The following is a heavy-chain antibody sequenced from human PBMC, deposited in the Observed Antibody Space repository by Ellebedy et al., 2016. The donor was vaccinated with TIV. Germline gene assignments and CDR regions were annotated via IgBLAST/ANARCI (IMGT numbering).Heavy chain of an antibody. CDR2: IYHSGST. J-gene: IGHJ6*03. CDR1: GYSISSGYY. CDR3: ASQGYYYYYYMDV. Sequence: SETLSLXCTVSGYSISSGYYWGCLRQPPGKGLEWIGSIYHSGSTYYNPSLKSRVTISVDTSKNQFSLKLSSVTAADTAVYYCASQGYYYYYYMDVWGKGTTVTVSS. V-gene: IGHV4-38-2*02.